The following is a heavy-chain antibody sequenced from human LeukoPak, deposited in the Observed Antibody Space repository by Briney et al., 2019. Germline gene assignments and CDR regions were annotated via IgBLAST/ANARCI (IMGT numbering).Heavy chain of an antibody. Sequence: PSETLSLTCTVSGGSISSHYWSWIRQPAGQGLEWIGRIYTSVSTNYNPSLKSRVTMSVDTSKNQFSLKLSSVTAADTAVYYCARLRGYGMFDYWGQGTLVTVSS. V-gene: IGHV4-4*07. CDR2: IYTSVST. J-gene: IGHJ4*02. D-gene: IGHD6-25*01. CDR3: ARLRGYGMFDY. CDR1: GGSISSHY.